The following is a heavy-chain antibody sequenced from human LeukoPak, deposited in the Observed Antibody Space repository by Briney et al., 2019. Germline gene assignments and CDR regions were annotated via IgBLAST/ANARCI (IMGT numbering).Heavy chain of an antibody. V-gene: IGHV3-23*01. Sequence: GGSLRLSCAASGFTFGSYSINWVRQAPGKGLEWVSGIGYTGDSTFYADSVKGRFTVSRDSSKNTLFLHMNSLRAEDTALYYCAKSPTVDAAFDIWGQGTMVTVSS. CDR3: AKSPTVDAAFDI. CDR2: IGYTGDST. CDR1: GFTFGSYS. D-gene: IGHD4-23*01. J-gene: IGHJ3*02.